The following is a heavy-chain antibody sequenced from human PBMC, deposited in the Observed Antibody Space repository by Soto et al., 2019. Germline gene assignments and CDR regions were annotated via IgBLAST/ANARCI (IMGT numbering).Heavy chain of an antibody. Sequence: ASVKGSCKTSGYTFTEDGISWCRQAPGQGLEWMGWISPYNGKTNYIQEFQDRVTITTDTSSTTVYMGLRTLKSDDTAIYFCARADYGDTKIYSFDHWGQGPLVTVSS. D-gene: IGHD4-17*01. J-gene: IGHJ4*02. CDR3: ARADYGDTKIYSFDH. V-gene: IGHV1-18*01. CDR1: GYTFTEDG. CDR2: ISPYNGKT.